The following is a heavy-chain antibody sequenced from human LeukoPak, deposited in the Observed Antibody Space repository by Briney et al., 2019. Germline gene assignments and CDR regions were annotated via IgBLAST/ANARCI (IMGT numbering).Heavy chain of an antibody. D-gene: IGHD3-3*01. CDR2: ISYDGSNK. CDR3: ARDFSRYHMDV. CDR1: GFTFSSYG. Sequence: GGSLRLSCAASGFTFSSYGMHWVRQAPGKGLEWVAVISYDGSNKYYADSVKGRFTISRDNSKNTLYLQMNSLRAEDTAVYYCARDFSRYHMDVWGKGTTVTVSS. V-gene: IGHV3-30*03. J-gene: IGHJ6*03.